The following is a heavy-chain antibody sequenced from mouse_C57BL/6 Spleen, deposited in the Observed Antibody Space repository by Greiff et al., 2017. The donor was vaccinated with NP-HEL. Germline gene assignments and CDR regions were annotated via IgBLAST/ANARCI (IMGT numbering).Heavy chain of an antibody. Sequence: QVTLKESGPGILQPSQTLSLTCSFSGFSLSTFGMGVGWIRQPSGKGLEWLAHIWWDDDKYYNPALKSRLTISKDTSKNQVFLKIANVDTADTATYYCARIEDYYGSSYYYFDYWGQGTTLTVSS. CDR3: ARIEDYYGSSYYYFDY. CDR1: GFSLSTFGMG. D-gene: IGHD1-1*01. J-gene: IGHJ2*01. CDR2: IWWDDDK. V-gene: IGHV8-8*01.